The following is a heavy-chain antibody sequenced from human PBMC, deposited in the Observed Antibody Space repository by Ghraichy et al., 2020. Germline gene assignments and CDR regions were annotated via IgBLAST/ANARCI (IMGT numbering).Heavy chain of an antibody. Sequence: SETLSLTCTVSSRVISSDSYYWGWVRQTPGKGLEWIGTVYYSGNTYYNPSLKSRVTISVDTSKNQFSLTLSSLTGADTSVYYCASGVSMIRGARTPSDYGMDVWSQGPTVTVSS. J-gene: IGHJ6*02. CDR3: ASGVSMIRGARTPSDYGMDV. CDR1: SRVISSDSYY. D-gene: IGHD3-22*01. V-gene: IGHV4-39*01. CDR2: VYYSGNT.